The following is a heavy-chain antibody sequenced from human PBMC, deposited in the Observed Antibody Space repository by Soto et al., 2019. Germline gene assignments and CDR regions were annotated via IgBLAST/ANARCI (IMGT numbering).Heavy chain of an antibody. Sequence: PGGSLRLSCAASGFTFSSYGMHWVRQAPGKGLEWVAVISYDGSNKYYADSVKGRFTISRDNSKNTLYLQMNSLRAEDTAVYYCAKDMRYCSGGSCYPLGMDVWGQGTTVTVSS. CDR1: GFTFSSYG. J-gene: IGHJ6*02. D-gene: IGHD2-15*01. CDR2: ISYDGSNK. V-gene: IGHV3-30*18. CDR3: AKDMRYCSGGSCYPLGMDV.